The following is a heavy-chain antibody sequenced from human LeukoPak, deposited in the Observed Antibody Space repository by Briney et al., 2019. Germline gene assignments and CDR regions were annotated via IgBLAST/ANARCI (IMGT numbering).Heavy chain of an antibody. D-gene: IGHD1-26*01. CDR1: GFTFSSYS. CDR3: ARDGSGGFDY. V-gene: IGHV3-21*01. CDR2: ISSSRSYI. J-gene: IGHJ4*02. Sequence: GGSLRLSCAASGFTFSSYSMDWVRQAPGKGLEWVSSISSSRSYIYYGDSVKGRFTITRDNAKNSLYLQMNSLRAEDTAVYYCARDGSGGFDYWGQGALVTVSS.